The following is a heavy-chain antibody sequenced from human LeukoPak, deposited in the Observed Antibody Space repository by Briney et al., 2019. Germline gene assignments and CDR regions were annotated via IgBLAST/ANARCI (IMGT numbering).Heavy chain of an antibody. V-gene: IGHV3-48*04. CDR3: AAMVRGVTIDY. J-gene: IGHJ4*02. D-gene: IGHD3-10*01. CDR2: ISSGSSTI. CDR1: GFTFSSYS. Sequence: GGSLRLSCAASGFTFSSYSMNWVRQAPGKGLEWVSYISSGSSTIYYADSVKGRFTISRDNAKNSLYLQMNSLRAEDTAVYYRAAMVRGVTIDYWGQGTLVTVFS.